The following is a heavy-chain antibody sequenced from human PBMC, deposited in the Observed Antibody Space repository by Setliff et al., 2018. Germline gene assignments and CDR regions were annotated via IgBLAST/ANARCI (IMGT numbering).Heavy chain of an antibody. V-gene: IGHV1-69*05. CDR1: GGTFTNYG. Sequence: SVKVSCKASGGTFTNYGVSWVRQAPGQGLEWMGGTIPLFGTTDYAQKFHGRVTITTDESTSTAYMELNSLTSEDTAVYYCARSPALLGIVYLDPWGQGTRVTVSS. CDR3: ARSPALLGIVYLDP. D-gene: IGHD2-15*01. J-gene: IGHJ5*02. CDR2: TIPLFGTT.